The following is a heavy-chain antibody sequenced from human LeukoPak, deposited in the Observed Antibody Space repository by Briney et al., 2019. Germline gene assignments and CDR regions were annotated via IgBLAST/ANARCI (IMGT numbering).Heavy chain of an antibody. D-gene: IGHD3-10*01. V-gene: IGHV3-23*01. CDR3: AKDREDSGDIYYFDY. Sequence: GGSLRLSCAASGFTFGSSAMSWVRQAPGKGPEWVATFSRSGPDTYYADSVKGRFTISRDNSKNTLYLHMNSLRAEDTAVYYCAKDREDSGDIYYFDYWGQGTLVTVSS. CDR1: GFTFGSSA. CDR2: FSRSGPDT. J-gene: IGHJ4*02.